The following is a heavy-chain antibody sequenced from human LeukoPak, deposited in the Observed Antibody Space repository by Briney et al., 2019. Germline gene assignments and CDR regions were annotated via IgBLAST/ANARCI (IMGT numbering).Heavy chain of an antibody. J-gene: IGHJ4*02. D-gene: IGHD3-10*01. V-gene: IGHV3-30*18. Sequence: PGGSLRLSCAASGFTFSSYGMHWVRQAPGKGLEWVAVISYDGSNKYYADSVKGRFTISRDNSKNTLYLQMNSVRAEDTAVYYCAKDPGGLLWFGELPSYFDYWGQGTLVTVSS. CDR2: ISYDGSNK. CDR1: GFTFSSYG. CDR3: AKDPGGLLWFGELPSYFDY.